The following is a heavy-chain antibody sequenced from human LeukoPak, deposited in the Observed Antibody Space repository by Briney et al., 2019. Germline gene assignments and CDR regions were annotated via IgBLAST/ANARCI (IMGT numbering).Heavy chain of an antibody. D-gene: IGHD3-10*01. CDR3: AKRGIVIRAVIIIGFHKEAYYFDY. Sequence: GGSLRLPCVVSGITLSNYGMSWVRQAPGKGLEWVSGISERGGSTNYADSVKGRFIISRDTSKNTVYLQMNSLRVEDTAVYFCAKRGIVIRAVIIIGFHKEAYYFDYCGQGILVTVSS. CDR1: GITLSNYG. CDR2: ISERGGST. J-gene: IGHJ4*02. V-gene: IGHV3-23*01.